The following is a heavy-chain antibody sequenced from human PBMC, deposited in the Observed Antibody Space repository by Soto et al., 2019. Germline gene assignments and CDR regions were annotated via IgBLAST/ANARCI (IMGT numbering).Heavy chain of an antibody. CDR3: ARDAVPAAMAPRGDYYYGMDV. V-gene: IGHV3-74*01. CDR2: INSDGSST. J-gene: IGHJ6*02. D-gene: IGHD2-2*01. CDR1: GFTFSSYW. Sequence: EVQLVESGGGLVQPGGSLRLSCAASGFTFSSYWMHWVRQAPGKGLVWVSRINSDGSSTSYADSVKGRFTISRDNAKNTLYLQMNSLRAEDTAVYYCARDAVPAAMAPRGDYYYGMDVWGQGTTVTVSS.